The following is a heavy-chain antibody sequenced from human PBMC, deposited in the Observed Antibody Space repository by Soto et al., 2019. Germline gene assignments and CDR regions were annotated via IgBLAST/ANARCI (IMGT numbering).Heavy chain of an antibody. D-gene: IGHD6-19*01. CDR3: ARVTPPLIAVAVVDAFDI. CDR2: IYHSGST. CDR1: GGSISSSNW. J-gene: IGHJ3*02. Sequence: QVQLQESGPGLVKPSGTLSLTCAVSGGSISSSNWWSWVRQPPGKGLEWIGEIYHSGSTNYNPSLNSRVTIPVDKSKNQMSLRMSSVTAADTAVYYCARVTPPLIAVAVVDAFDIWGQGTMVAVSS. V-gene: IGHV4-4*02.